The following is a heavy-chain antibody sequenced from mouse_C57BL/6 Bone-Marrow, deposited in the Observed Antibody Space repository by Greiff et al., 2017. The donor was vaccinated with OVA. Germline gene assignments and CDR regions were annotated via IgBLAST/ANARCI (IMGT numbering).Heavy chain of an antibody. CDR2: IDPENGDT. CDR3: TGDLAWFAY. CDR1: GFNIKDDY. V-gene: IGHV14-4*01. J-gene: IGHJ3*01. D-gene: IGHD3-3*01. Sequence: EVKLVESGAELVRPGASVKLSCTASGFNIKDDYMHWVKQRPEQGLEWIGWIDPENGDTEYASKFQGKATITADTSSNTAYLQLSSLTSEDTAVYYCTGDLAWFAYWGQGTLVTVSA.